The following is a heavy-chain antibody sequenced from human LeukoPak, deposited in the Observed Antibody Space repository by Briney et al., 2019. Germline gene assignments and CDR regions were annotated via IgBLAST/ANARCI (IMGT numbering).Heavy chain of an antibody. V-gene: IGHV3-33*01. J-gene: IGHJ4*02. CDR1: GFTFSSYG. Sequence: GRSLRLSCAASGFTFSSYGMHWVRQAPGKGLEWVAVIWYDGSNKYYAGSVKGRFTISRDNSKNTLYLQMNSLRAEDTAVYYCARDDLERVGATPLDYWGQGTLVTVSS. CDR3: ARDDLERVGATPLDY. CDR2: IWYDGSNK. D-gene: IGHD1-26*01.